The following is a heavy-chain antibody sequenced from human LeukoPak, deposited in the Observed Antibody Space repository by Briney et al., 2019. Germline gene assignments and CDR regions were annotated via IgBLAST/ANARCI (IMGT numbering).Heavy chain of an antibody. J-gene: IGHJ4*02. CDR1: GFTFSSFA. CDR3: AKHRSGIAASGSNY. Sequence: GGSLRLSCAASGFTFSSFAMSWVRQAPGKGLEWVSVSVISGSGGESGGGTYYADSVKGRFTISRDDSNNTLYLQMNNLKVEDTAVYYCAKHRSGIAASGSNYWGQGTLVSVSS. D-gene: IGHD6-13*01. CDR2: ISGSGGESGGGT. V-gene: IGHV3-23*01.